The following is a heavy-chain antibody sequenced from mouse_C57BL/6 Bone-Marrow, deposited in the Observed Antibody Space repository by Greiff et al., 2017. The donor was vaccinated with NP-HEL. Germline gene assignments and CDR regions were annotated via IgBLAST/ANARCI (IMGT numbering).Heavy chain of an antibody. J-gene: IGHJ2*01. V-gene: IGHV1-81*01. D-gene: IGHD2-10*02. CDR3: ARGYGERYYFDY. CDR2: IYPRSGNT. CDR1: GYTFTSYG. Sequence: QVQLKQSGAELARPGASVKLSCKASGYTFTSYGISWVKQRTGQGLEWIGEIYPRSGNTYYNEKFKGKATLTADKSSSTAYMELRSLTSEDSAVYFCARGYGERYYFDYWGQGTTLTVSS.